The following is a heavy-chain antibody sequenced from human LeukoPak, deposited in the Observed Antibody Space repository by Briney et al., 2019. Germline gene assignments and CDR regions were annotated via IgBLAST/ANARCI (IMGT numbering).Heavy chain of an antibody. CDR3: AKDQVAVAVVQYFDY. V-gene: IGHV3-23*01. CDR1: GFTFSSYA. J-gene: IGHJ4*02. Sequence: GGSLRLSCAASGFTFSSYAMSWVRQAPGKGLEWVSSISGGGGSTYYADSVKGRFTISRDNSKNTLYLQMNSLRAEDTAVYYCAKDQVAVAVVQYFDYWGQGTLVTVSS. D-gene: IGHD6-19*01. CDR2: ISGGGGST.